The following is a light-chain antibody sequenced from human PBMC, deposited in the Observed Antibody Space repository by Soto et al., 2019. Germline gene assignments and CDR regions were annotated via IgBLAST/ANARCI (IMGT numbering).Light chain of an antibody. CDR3: QQRSNWCWT. CDR2: DAS. CDR1: PSVISY. Sequence: DIVLPQSPATLSLAPGERATLSCRASPSVISYLAWSQQKPGQAPRLLLYDASNWAPGIPARFSGSGSGSDFTLTISSRGPEDCAGYYCQQRSNWCWTVGQGPKVDIK. V-gene: IGKV3-11*01. J-gene: IGKJ1*01.